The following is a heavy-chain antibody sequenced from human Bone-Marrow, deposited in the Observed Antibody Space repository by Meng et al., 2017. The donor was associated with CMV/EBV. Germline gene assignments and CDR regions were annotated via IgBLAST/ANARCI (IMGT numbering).Heavy chain of an antibody. V-gene: IGHV1-2*02. J-gene: IGHJ4*02. Sequence: ASVKVSCKASGYTFTGYYMHWVRQAPGQGLEWMGWINPNSGGTNYAQKFQGRVTMTRDTSISTAYMELSRLRSDDTAVYYCARVEDYYDSSGCYVSWGQGTLVTVSS. CDR3: ARVEDYYDSSGCYVS. CDR1: GYTFTGYY. CDR2: INPNSGGT. D-gene: IGHD3-22*01.